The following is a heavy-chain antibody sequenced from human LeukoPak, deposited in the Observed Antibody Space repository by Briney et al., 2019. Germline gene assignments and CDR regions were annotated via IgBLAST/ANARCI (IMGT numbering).Heavy chain of an antibody. V-gene: IGHV3-7*01. J-gene: IGHJ4*02. D-gene: IGHD3-10*01. CDR3: ARVTTVSSPRITMVRGVISRRTIDY. CDR2: KKQDGSEK. Sequence: GGSLRLSCAASGFTFSSHLMRWVRQAPGKGLEGVANKKQDGSEKYYVDSVKGRFTISRDNAKHSLYLQMNSLRAEDTAVYYCARVTTVSSPRITMVRGVISRRTIDYWGQGTLVTVSS. CDR1: GFTFSSHL.